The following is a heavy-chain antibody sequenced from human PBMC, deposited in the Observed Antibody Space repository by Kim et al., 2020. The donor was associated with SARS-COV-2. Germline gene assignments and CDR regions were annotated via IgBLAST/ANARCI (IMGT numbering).Heavy chain of an antibody. J-gene: IGHJ4*03. D-gene: IGHD3-10*01. CDR3: GRVAGDSGPYPCYFD. CDR1: GASMTSGDYY. V-gene: IGHV4-30-4*01. Sequence: SETLSLTCPVSGASMTSGDYYWGWIRQPPGKGLEWLGRISNSGTTYYNPFLESRLIISLATSKNQFSLKLTSETAADTAVYDCGRVAGDSGPYPCYFD. CDR2: ISNSGTT.